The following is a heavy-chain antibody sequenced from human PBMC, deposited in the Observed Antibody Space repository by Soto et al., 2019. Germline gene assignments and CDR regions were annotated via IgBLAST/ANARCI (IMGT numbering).Heavy chain of an antibody. V-gene: IGHV3-23*01. CDR1: GFTFSTYA. D-gene: IGHD4-17*01. CDR2: ITGSGSST. Sequence: EVQLLDSGGGLVQPGGSLRLSCAASGFTFSTYAMSWVRQAPGKGLEWVSTITGSGSSTYYADSVKGRFTISRDNSMNTLSVQMNSLRAEDTAVYYCAKDLYGDYGGVDYWGQGTLVTVSS. CDR3: AKDLYGDYGGVDY. J-gene: IGHJ4*02.